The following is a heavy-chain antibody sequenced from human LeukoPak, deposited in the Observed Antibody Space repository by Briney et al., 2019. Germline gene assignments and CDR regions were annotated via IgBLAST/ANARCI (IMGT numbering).Heavy chain of an antibody. Sequence: GGSLRLSCAASGFTFSDFAMSWVRQAPGKGLEWVSAISGRGGNTYYADSVKGRFTISRDNSKNTLYLQMNSLRAEDTAVYYCARANPIVLMGAWFDPWGQGTLVTVSS. CDR2: ISGRGGNT. J-gene: IGHJ5*02. CDR1: GFTFSDFA. V-gene: IGHV3-23*01. D-gene: IGHD2-8*01. CDR3: ARANPIVLMGAWFDP.